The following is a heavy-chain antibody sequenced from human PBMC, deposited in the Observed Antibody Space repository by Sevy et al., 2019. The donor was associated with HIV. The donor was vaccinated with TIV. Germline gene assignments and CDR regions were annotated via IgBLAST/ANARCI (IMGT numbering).Heavy chain of an antibody. V-gene: IGHV3-66*01. CDR3: ARDRYYDASGYYYYYYGMDV. CDR1: GLSVSDNY. D-gene: IGHD3-22*01. Sequence: GGSLRLSCAASGLSVSDNYMNWVRQAPGKGLELVSVIYSDGRTYYPDSVKGRVSISRDNSKNTLYLHMKSLRPEDTAEYYCARDRYYDASGYYYYYYGMDVWGQGTTVTVSS. J-gene: IGHJ6*02. CDR2: IYSDGRT.